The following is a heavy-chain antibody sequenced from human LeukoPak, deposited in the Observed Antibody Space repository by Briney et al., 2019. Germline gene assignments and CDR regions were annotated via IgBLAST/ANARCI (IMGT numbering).Heavy chain of an antibody. Sequence: GGSLRLSCAASGFTFSSYSMNWVRQAPGKGLEWVSSISSSSSYIYYAGSVKGRFTISRDNAKNSLYLQMNSLRAEDTAVYYCARLVTDYGDPYSDYWGQGTLVTVSS. CDR1: GFTFSSYS. V-gene: IGHV3-21*01. D-gene: IGHD4-17*01. CDR3: ARLVTDYGDPYSDY. J-gene: IGHJ4*02. CDR2: ISSSSSYI.